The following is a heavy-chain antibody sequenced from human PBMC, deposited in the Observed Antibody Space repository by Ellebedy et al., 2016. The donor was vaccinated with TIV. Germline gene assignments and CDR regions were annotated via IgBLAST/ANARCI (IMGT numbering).Heavy chain of an antibody. Sequence: MPSETLSLTCTVSGGSISSYYWSWIRQPPGKGLEWIGYIYYSGSTNYNPSLKSRVTISVDTSKHQFSLKLSSVTAADTAVYYCARFTELNDASFDYWGQGTLVTVSS. CDR1: GGSISSYY. V-gene: IGHV4-59*08. CDR2: IYYSGST. D-gene: IGHD1-1*01. CDR3: ARFTELNDASFDY. J-gene: IGHJ4*02.